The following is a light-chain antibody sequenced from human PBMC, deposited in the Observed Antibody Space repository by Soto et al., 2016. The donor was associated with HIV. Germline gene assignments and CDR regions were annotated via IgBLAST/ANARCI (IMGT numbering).Light chain of an antibody. V-gene: IGKV1-9*01. CDR3: QQLXSYHTWT. CDR1: LGINSY. Sequence: DIQLTQSPSFLSASVGDRVTITCRASLGINSYLAWYQQKPGKAPNLLIYPASTLQSGVPSRFSGSGSGTEFTLTISSLQSEDFATYYCQQLXSYHTWTFGQGTKVEIK. CDR2: PAS. J-gene: IGKJ1*01.